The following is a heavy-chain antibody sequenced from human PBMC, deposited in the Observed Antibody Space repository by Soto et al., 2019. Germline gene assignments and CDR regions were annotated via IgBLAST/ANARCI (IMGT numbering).Heavy chain of an antibody. D-gene: IGHD6-19*01. CDR1: GFTFSSYA. Sequence: GGSLRLSCAASGFTFSSYAMHWVRQAPGKGLEWVAVISYDGSNKYYADSVKGRFTISRDNSKNTLYLQMNSLRAEDTAVYYCAISVESGMDVWGQGITLTLSS. V-gene: IGHV3-30-3*01. CDR2: ISYDGSNK. CDR3: AISVESGMDV. J-gene: IGHJ6*02.